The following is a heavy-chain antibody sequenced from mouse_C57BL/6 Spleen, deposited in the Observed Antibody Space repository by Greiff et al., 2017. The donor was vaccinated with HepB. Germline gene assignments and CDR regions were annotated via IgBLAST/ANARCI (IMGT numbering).Heavy chain of an antibody. CDR3: ARDSSGHGYFDY. D-gene: IGHD3-2*02. CDR2: INPSSGYT. Sequence: QVQLQQSGAELARPGASVKMSCKASGYTFTSYTMHWVKQRPGQGLEWIGYINPSSGYTKYNQKFKDKATLTADKSSSTAYMQLSSLTSEDSAVYYCARDSSGHGYFDYWGQGTTLTVSS. V-gene: IGHV1-4*01. J-gene: IGHJ2*01. CDR1: GYTFTSYT.